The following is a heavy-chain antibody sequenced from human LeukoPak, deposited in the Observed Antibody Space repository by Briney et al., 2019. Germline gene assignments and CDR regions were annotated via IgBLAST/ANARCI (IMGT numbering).Heavy chain of an antibody. CDR1: GFTFSSYA. CDR2: ISYDGSNK. D-gene: IGHD3-10*01. J-gene: IGHJ4*02. V-gene: IGHV3-30-3*01. Sequence: GGSLRLSCAASGFTFSSYAMHWVRQAPGKGLEWVAVISYDGSNKYYADSVKGRFTISRDNSKNTLYLQMNSLRAEDTAVYYCARDGGMVRGVIISWYFDYWGQGTLVTVSS. CDR3: ARDGGMVRGVIISWYFDY.